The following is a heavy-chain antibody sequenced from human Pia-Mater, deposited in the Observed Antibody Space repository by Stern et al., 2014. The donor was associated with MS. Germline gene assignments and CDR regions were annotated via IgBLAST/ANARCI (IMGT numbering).Heavy chain of an antibody. D-gene: IGHD3-22*01. V-gene: IGHV4-59*07. Sequence: QLQLQESGPGLVKPSDTLALTCTVSGGSINTDYWSWIRQAPGQGLEWIGYMYYSGNPHYNPSLKSRVTISGETYMNQMALQLSSVTTAATAVYYCARGIVVTGRKAFDIWGQGTMVTVSS. CDR2: MYYSGNP. CDR1: GGSINTDY. J-gene: IGHJ3*02. CDR3: ARGIVVTGRKAFDI.